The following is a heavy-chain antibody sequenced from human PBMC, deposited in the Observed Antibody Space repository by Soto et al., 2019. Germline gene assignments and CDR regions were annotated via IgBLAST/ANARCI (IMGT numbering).Heavy chain of an antibody. J-gene: IGHJ1*01. D-gene: IGHD2-21*02. V-gene: IGHV3-30*18. CDR3: AKGVVVTTTYFHF. Sequence: GGSLSLSCAASGFTFSTYGMHWVRQAPGKGLEWVAVISYDEINKYYADSVKGRFTISRDNSKNTLYLQMNSLGPEDTALYYCAKGVVVTTTYFHFWGQGTLVTVSS. CDR2: ISYDEINK. CDR1: GFTFSTYG.